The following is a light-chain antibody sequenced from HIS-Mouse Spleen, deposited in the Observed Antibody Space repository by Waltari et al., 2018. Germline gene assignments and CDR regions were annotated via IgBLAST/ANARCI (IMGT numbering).Light chain of an antibody. J-gene: IGLJ1*01. Sequence: QSALTQPRSVSGSPGQSVTISCTGTSSHVVGYNYVSWYQQHPGKAPKLMIYDVSKRPSGVPDRFSGSKSGNTASLTISGLQAEDEADYYCCSYAGSYTFPYVFGTGTKVTVL. CDR3: CSYAGSYTFPYV. V-gene: IGLV2-11*01. CDR2: DVS. CDR1: SSHVVGYNY.